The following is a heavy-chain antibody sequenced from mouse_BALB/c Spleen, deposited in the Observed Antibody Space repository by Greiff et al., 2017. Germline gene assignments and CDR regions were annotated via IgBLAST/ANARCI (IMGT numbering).Heavy chain of an antibody. Sequence: QVQLQQSGADLAKPGASVKMSCKASGYTFTSYWMHWVKQRPGQGLEWIGYINPSTGYTEYNQKFKDKATLTADKSSSTAYMQLSSLTSEDAAVYYCARRGYHYAMDYWGQGTSVTVSS. D-gene: IGHD2-2*01. CDR1: GYTFTSYW. J-gene: IGHJ4*01. V-gene: IGHV1-7*01. CDR2: INPSTGYT. CDR3: ARRGYHYAMDY.